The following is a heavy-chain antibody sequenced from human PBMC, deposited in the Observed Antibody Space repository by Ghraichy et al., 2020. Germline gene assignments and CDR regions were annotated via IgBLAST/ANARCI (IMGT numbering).Heavy chain of an antibody. V-gene: IGHV4-59*01. CDR2: IYYSGGT. D-gene: IGHD3-10*01. J-gene: IGHJ4*02. CDR3: ARAIRRGSAVYYFDY. Sequence: SQTLSLTCTVSGGSINNYFWSWIRQPPGRGLEWIGYIYYSGGTTYSPSLQSRATISVDTSKNQFSLKLRSVTAADTAVYYCARAIRRGSAVYYFDYWGQGTLVTVSS. CDR1: GGSINNYF.